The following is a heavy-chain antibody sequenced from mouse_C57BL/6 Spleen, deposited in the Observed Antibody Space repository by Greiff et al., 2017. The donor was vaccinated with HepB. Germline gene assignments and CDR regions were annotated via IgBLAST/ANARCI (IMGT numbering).Heavy chain of an antibody. Sequence: QVQLQQPGAELVRPGSSVKLSCKASGYTFTSYWMDWVKQRPGQGLEWIGNIYPSDSETHYNQKFKDKATLTVDKSSSTAYMQLSSLTSEDSAVYYCARWPYGSRWYFDVWGTGTTVTVSS. D-gene: IGHD1-1*01. CDR1: GYTFTSYW. V-gene: IGHV1-61*01. CDR2: IYPSDSET. CDR3: ARWPYGSRWYFDV. J-gene: IGHJ1*03.